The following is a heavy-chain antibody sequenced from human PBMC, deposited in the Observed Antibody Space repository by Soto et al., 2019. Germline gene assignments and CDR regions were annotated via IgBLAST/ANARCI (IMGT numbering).Heavy chain of an antibody. CDR2: IIPMFETV. D-gene: IGHD2-15*01. Sequence: QEQLLQSGAEVRKPGSSVKVSCKASGGTFDNYAVSWVRQAPGQGLEWMGGIIPMFETVNYAQRFQGRLTIAADESTSTAYMELTSLTTSDTAIYFCAPGLRTGNYGMDVWGQGTTVTVSS. CDR3: APGLRTGNYGMDV. V-gene: IGHV1-69*01. J-gene: IGHJ6*02. CDR1: GGTFDNYA.